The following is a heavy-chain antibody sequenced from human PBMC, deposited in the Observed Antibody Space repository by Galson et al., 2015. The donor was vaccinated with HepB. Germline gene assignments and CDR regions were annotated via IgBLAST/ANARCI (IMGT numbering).Heavy chain of an antibody. Sequence: SVKVSCKASGYTFTNYYMHWVRQAPGQGLEWMGIINPNSGSTSYAQKLQGRVTMTRDTSTSTLNMELSSLRSEDTAVYYCAREVVPAAYYGMDVWGQGTTVTVSS. D-gene: IGHD2-2*01. CDR3: AREVVPAAYYGMDV. V-gene: IGHV1-46*01. CDR1: GYTFTNYY. J-gene: IGHJ6*02. CDR2: INPNSGST.